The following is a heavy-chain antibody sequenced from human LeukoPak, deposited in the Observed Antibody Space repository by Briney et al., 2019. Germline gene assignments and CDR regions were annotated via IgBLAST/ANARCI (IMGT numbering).Heavy chain of an antibody. CDR2: MYYTGTT. CDR3: ARGYTYGDF. V-gene: IGHV4-59*08. J-gene: IGHJ4*02. CDR1: GGSINSSS. Sequence: PSETLSLACSVPGGSINSSSWSWIRRPPGKGLEWIAYMYYTGTTKYNPSLSSRVTISVDASKNQFSLRLTSVTAADTAVYYCARGYTYGDFWGPGTLVTVSS. D-gene: IGHD5-18*01.